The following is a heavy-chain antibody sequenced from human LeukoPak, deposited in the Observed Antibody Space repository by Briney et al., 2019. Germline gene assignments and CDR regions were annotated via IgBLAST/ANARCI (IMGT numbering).Heavy chain of an antibody. Sequence: GGSLRLSCAASGFTFSDYAMTWVRQAPGKGLEWVATISGSGVMTYYADSVKGRFAVSGDTSKNMLYLQMNSLRAEDTAVYYCAKAKDIVVVPAAMGPPWFDPWGQGTLVTVSS. V-gene: IGHV3-23*01. CDR1: GFTFSDYA. D-gene: IGHD2-2*01. J-gene: IGHJ5*02. CDR3: AKAKDIVVVPAAMGPPWFDP. CDR2: ISGSGVMT.